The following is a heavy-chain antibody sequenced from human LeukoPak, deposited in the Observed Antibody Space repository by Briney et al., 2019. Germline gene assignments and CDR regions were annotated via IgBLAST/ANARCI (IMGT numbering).Heavy chain of an antibody. Sequence: GGSLRLSCAASGFTFSSYAMSWVRQAPGKGLEWVSAISGSGGSTYYADSVKGRFTISRDNSKNTLYQQMNSLRAEDTAVYYCAKDLWFGGGRHDYWGQGTLVTVSS. J-gene: IGHJ4*02. CDR1: GFTFSSYA. CDR3: AKDLWFGGGRHDY. D-gene: IGHD3-10*01. V-gene: IGHV3-23*01. CDR2: ISGSGGST.